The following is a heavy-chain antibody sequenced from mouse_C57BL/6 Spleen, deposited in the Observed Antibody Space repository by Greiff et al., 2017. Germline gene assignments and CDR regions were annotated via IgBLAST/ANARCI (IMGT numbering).Heavy chain of an antibody. D-gene: IGHD1-1*01. J-gene: IGHJ3*01. CDR1: GYTFTGYW. CDR3: ARRGGSWAFAY. CDR2: ILPGSGST. V-gene: IGHV1-9*01. Sequence: QVQLQQSGAELMKPGASVQLSCKATGYTFTGYWIEWVKQRPGHGLEWIGEILPGSGSTNYNEKFKCKATFTADTSSNTAYIQLSSLTTEDSAIYYCARRGGSWAFAYWGQGTLVTVSA.